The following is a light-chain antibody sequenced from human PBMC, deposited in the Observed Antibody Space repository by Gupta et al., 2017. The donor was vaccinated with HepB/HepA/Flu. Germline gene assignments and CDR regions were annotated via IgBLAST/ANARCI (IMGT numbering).Light chain of an antibody. J-gene: IGKJ2*04. Sequence: DIVMTQSPLSLPVTPGEPASISCRSSQSLLHSNGYNYLDWYLQKPGQSPQLLIYLGSNRASGVPDRFSGSGSGTDFTLKISRVEAEDVGVYYCMQALQTLCIFGEGTKLEIK. V-gene: IGKV2-28*01. CDR3: MQALQTLCI. CDR1: QSLLHSNGYNY. CDR2: LGS.